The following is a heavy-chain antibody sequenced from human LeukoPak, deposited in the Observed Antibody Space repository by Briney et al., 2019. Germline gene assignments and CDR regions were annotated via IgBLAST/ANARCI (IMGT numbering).Heavy chain of an antibody. CDR1: GYTFTSYD. D-gene: IGHD3-22*01. J-gene: IGHJ6*03. CDR2: MNPNSGNT. Sequence: ASVKVSCKASGYTFTSYDINWVRQATGQGLEWMGWMNPNSGNTGYAQKFQGRVTMTRNTSISTAYMELSSLRSEDTAVYYCARGGGDSSGYFLRYYYYYYMDVWGKGTTVTVSS. CDR3: ARGGGDSSGYFLRYYYYYYMDV. V-gene: IGHV1-8*01.